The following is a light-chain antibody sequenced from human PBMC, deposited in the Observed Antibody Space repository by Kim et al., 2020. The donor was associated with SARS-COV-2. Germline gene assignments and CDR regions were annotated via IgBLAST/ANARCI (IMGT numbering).Light chain of an antibody. J-gene: IGLJ2*01. V-gene: IGLV3-21*04. CDR2: YDT. CDR1: NIESKG. Sequence: PGQTARITCGGDNIESKGVYWYQQKTGQAPILVIYYDTDRPSGITERFSGTNSGNTATLTISRVEAGDEADYYCQVWDSSSDHVVFGGGTQLTVL. CDR3: QVWDSSSDHVV.